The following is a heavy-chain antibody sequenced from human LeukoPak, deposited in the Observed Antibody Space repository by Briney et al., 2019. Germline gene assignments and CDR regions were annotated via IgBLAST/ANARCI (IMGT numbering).Heavy chain of an antibody. Sequence: GSSVKVSCKASGGTFTSYAISWVRQAPGQGLEWMGGIIPIFGTANYAQKFQGRVTITADESTSTAYMELSSLRSEDTAVYYCGRDRVAMVRGVRACGIVVWGEGTTVTVSS. V-gene: IGHV1-69*01. CDR3: GRDRVAMVRGVRACGIVV. CDR2: IIPIFGTA. J-gene: IGHJ6*04. CDR1: GGTFTSYA. D-gene: IGHD3-10*01.